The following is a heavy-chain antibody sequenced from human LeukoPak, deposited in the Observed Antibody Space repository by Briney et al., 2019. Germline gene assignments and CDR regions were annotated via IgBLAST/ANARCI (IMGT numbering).Heavy chain of an antibody. CDR2: ISISSGII. CDR1: GFTFSSYG. D-gene: IGHD4/OR15-4a*01. J-gene: IGHJ4*02. CDR3: ASDANSYLDY. V-gene: IGHV3-48*01. Sequence: GGTLRLSCAASGFTFSSYGMSWVRQAPGKGLEWVSYISISSGIIYYADSVKGRFTISRDNAKNSLYLQMNSLRAEDTAVYYCASDANSYLDYWGQGTLVTVSS.